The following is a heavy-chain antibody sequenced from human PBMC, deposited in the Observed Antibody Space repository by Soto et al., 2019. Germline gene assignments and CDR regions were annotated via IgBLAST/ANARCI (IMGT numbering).Heavy chain of an antibody. CDR1: GFSVSSNY. CDR2: HYSGGSK. Sequence: AGSLRLSCAISGFSVSSNYLSWVRQAPGKGLEWVSVHYSGGSKYYADSVQGRFTISRDKSNNTLYLQMRRVRAEDTAVYFCARHRHPRGTVGATSPLDPWGQGTQVTVSS. D-gene: IGHD1-26*01. J-gene: IGHJ5*02. CDR3: ARHRHPRGTVGATSPLDP. V-gene: IGHV3-53*01.